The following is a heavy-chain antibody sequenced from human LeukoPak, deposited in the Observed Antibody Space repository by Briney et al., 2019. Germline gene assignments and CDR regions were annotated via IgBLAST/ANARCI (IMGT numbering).Heavy chain of an antibody. CDR3: ARSGIAVAGYYFDY. D-gene: IGHD6-19*01. J-gene: IGHJ4*02. V-gene: IGHV3-11*03. CDR1: GFTFSDYY. CDR2: ISSSSSYT. Sequence: GGSLRLSCAASGFTFSDYYMSWIRQAPGKGLEWVSYISSSSSYTNYADSVKGRFTISRDNAKNSLYLQMNSLRAEDTAVYCCARSGIAVAGYYFDYWGQGTLVTVSS.